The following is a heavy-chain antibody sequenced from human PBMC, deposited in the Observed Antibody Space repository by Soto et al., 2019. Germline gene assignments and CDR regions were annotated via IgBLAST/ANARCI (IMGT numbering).Heavy chain of an antibody. CDR3: ANDLQFSGWLSAQTFDY. Sequence: EVQLLESGGGLVQPGGSLRLYCAVSGFTFSSHAMSWVRQAPGKGLECVSSITGSGDSTYYADSVKGRFTISRDKSKSTLYLQMNSLRAEDTAVYYCANDLQFSGWLSAQTFDYWGQGTQVTVSS. V-gene: IGHV3-23*01. D-gene: IGHD6-19*01. CDR2: ITGSGDST. CDR1: GFTFSSHA. J-gene: IGHJ4*02.